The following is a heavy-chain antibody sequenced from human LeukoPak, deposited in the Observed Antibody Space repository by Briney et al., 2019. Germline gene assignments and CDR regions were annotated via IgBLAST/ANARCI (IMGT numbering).Heavy chain of an antibody. CDR2: IIPIFGTA. Sequence: SVKVSCTASGGTFSSYAISWVRQAPGQGLEWMGGIIPIFGTANYAQKFQGRVTITADESTSTAYMELSSLRSEDTAVYYCARGQEGYYGSGSLEDYWGQGTLVTVSS. V-gene: IGHV1-69*13. D-gene: IGHD3-10*01. CDR1: GGTFSSYA. J-gene: IGHJ4*02. CDR3: ARGQEGYYGSGSLEDY.